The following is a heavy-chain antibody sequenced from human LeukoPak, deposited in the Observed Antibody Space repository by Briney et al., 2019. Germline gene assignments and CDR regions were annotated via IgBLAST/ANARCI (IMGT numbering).Heavy chain of an antibody. CDR1: GGSISSYY. CDR3: AREGSTHDAFDI. CDR2: IYYSGST. V-gene: IGHV4-59*01. Sequence: PSETLSFTCTVSGGSISSYYWSWIRQPPGKGLEWIGYIYYSGSTNYNPSLKSRVTISVDTSKNQFSLKLSSVTAADTAVYYCAREGSTHDAFDIWGQGTMVTVSS. J-gene: IGHJ3*02.